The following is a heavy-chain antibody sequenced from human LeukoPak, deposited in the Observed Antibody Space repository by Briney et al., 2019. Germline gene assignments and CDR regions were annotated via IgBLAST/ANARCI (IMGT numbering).Heavy chain of an antibody. CDR2: IYYSGST. J-gene: IGHJ3*02. Sequence: PSDTLSLTCTVSGGSIRSSYYYWGWIRQPPGKGLEWIGSIYYSGSTYYNPSLKSRVTISVDTSKNQFSLKLSSVTAADTAVYYCARQKYYYDSSGYPPDAFDIWGQGTMVTVSS. CDR1: GGSIRSSYYY. V-gene: IGHV4-39*01. D-gene: IGHD3-22*01. CDR3: ARQKYYYDSSGYPPDAFDI.